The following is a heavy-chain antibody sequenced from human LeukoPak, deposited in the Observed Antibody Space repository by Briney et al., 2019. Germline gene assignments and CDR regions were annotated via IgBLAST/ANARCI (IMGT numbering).Heavy chain of an antibody. CDR3: AKMAGGGWSDAFDI. J-gene: IGHJ3*02. CDR1: GFTFSSYW. Sequence: GGSLRLSCAASGFTFSSYWMSWVRQAPGKGLEWVSSISSSSDYIYYADSVKGRFTISRDNAKNSLFLQMNSLRAEDTAVYYCAKMAGGGWSDAFDIWGQGTMVTVSS. CDR2: ISSSSDYI. V-gene: IGHV3-21*04. D-gene: IGHD2-15*01.